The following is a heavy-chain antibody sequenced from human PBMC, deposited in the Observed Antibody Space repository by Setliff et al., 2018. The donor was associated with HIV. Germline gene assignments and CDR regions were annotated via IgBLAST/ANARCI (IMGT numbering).Heavy chain of an antibody. J-gene: IGHJ4*02. CDR1: GFTFSSYS. Sequence: GGSLRLSCSASGFTFSSYSMSWVRQSQGKGLEWVSLISGDGGRATHYSDSVKGRFTISRDDSKNTLYLQMNSLRAEDTAVYYCAKEFRPYSSSWYAVFDYWGQGTLVTVSS. D-gene: IGHD6-13*01. CDR3: AKEFRPYSSSWYAVFDY. CDR2: ISGDGGRAT. V-gene: IGHV3-23*01.